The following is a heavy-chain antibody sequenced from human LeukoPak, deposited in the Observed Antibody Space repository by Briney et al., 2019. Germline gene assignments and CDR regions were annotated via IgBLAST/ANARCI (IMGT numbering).Heavy chain of an antibody. Sequence: GGSLRLSCVASGFTFSGYVMTWVRQAPGKGLEWVSGISNSGDSTYYADSVKGRFTISRDNSKNTLYLEMNSLRAEDTAVYYCAKLLVGVAGAGNLDYWGQGTLVTISS. CDR3: AKLLVGVAGAGNLDY. V-gene: IGHV3-23*01. D-gene: IGHD6-13*01. CDR1: GFTFSGYV. CDR2: ISNSGDST. J-gene: IGHJ4*02.